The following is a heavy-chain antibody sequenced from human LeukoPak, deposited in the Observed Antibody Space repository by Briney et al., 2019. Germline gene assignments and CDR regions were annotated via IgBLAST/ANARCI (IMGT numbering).Heavy chain of an antibody. V-gene: IGHV1-8*03. D-gene: IGHD6-6*01. J-gene: IGHJ4*02. CDR2: MNPNSGNT. Sequence: ASVKVSCKASGYTFTSYDINWVRQATGQGLEWMGWMNPNSGNTGYAQKFQGRVTITRNTSISTAYMELSSLRSEDTAVYYCARAPPFIAARLEYWGQGTLVTVSS. CDR3: ARAPPFIAARLEY. CDR1: GYTFTSYD.